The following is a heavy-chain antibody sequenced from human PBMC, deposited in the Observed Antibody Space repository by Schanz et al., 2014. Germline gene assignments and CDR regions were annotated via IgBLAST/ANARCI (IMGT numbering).Heavy chain of an antibody. CDR2: IWYDGSNK. CDR3: ARDMTSMGESGFYYYGMDV. V-gene: IGHV3-33*08. J-gene: IGHJ6*02. Sequence: QVDLVESGGGVVQPGRSLTLSCAVSTSLFSRSVIHWVRQAPGRGLEWVALIWYDGSNKYYAESVKGRFTISRDNPKNTLYLQMNSLRAEDTAVYYCARDMTSMGESGFYYYGMDVWGQGTTATVSS. CDR1: TSLFSRSV. D-gene: IGHD1-26*01.